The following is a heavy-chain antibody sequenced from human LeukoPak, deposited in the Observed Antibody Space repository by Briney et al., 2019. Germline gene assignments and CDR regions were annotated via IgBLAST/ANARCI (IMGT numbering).Heavy chain of an antibody. CDR2: IYTRGSS. Sequence: PSETLSLTCTVSGGPISSYYWSWIRQPAGKGLEWVGRIYTRGSSNYNPSLKSRVTMPVDTSKNPFSLKLSSVTAANTAVYYCARVSHSSSYPRGWCDPWGEGNLCTVSS. V-gene: IGHV4-4*07. CDR1: GGPISSYY. CDR3: ARVSHSSSYPRGWCDP. D-gene: IGHD6-13*01. J-gene: IGHJ5*02.